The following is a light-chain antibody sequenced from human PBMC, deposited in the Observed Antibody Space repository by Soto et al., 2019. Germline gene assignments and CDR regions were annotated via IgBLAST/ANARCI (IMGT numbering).Light chain of an antibody. CDR2: GAS. J-gene: IGKJ1*01. Sequence: EIVVTQSPATLSLSPGERATLSCRASQSVSSYLAWYQQKPGQAPRLLIYGASTRTIGIPGRFSGSGSGTEFTLTISSLQSEDFAVYYCQQSDKWPPTFGQGTKVDIK. CDR1: QSVSSY. CDR3: QQSDKWPPT. V-gene: IGKV3-15*01.